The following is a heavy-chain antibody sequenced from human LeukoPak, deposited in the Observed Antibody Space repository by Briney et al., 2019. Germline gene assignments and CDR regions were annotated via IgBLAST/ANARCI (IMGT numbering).Heavy chain of an antibody. CDR2: IRYDGSIK. Sequence: PGGSLRLSCAASGFTFSNYGMHWVRQAPGKGLEWVTFIRYDGSIKYYADSVKGRFTISRDNSKSTLYVQMNSLRVEDTAVYYCAEDRSITTFGAAPYMDVWGKGTTVTVSS. CDR3: AEDRSITTFGAAPYMDV. D-gene: IGHD3-3*01. V-gene: IGHV3-30*02. CDR1: GFTFSNYG. J-gene: IGHJ6*03.